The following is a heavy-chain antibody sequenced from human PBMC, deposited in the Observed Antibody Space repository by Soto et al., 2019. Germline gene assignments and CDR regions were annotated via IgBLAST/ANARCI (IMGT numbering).Heavy chain of an antibody. CDR1: GFTFSSYA. CDR2: ISYDGSNK. V-gene: IGHV3-30-3*01. D-gene: IGHD1-1*01. Sequence: GGSLRLSWAASGFTFSSYAMHWVRQAPGKGLEWVAVISYDGSNKYYADSVKGRFTISRDNSKNTLYLQMNSLRAEDTAVYYCAKVSHDHDYGMDVWGQGTTVTVSS. J-gene: IGHJ6*02. CDR3: AKVSHDHDYGMDV.